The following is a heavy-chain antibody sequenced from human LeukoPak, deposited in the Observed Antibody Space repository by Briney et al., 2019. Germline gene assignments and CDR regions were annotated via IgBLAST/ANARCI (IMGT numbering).Heavy chain of an antibody. Sequence: PGGSLRLSCAASGFTFSSYSMNWVRQAPGKGLEWVSSISSSSSYIYYADSVKGRFTISRDNAKNSLYLQMNSLRAEDTAVYYCARGGGYCSSTSCYNPQGNWFDPWGQGTLVTVSS. V-gene: IGHV3-21*01. J-gene: IGHJ5*02. CDR3: ARGGGYCSSTSCYNPQGNWFDP. CDR2: ISSSSSYI. D-gene: IGHD2-2*02. CDR1: GFTFSSYS.